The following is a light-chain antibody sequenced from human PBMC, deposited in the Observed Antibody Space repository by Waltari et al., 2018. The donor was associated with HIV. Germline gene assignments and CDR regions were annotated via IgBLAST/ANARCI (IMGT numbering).Light chain of an antibody. CDR1: SSNIGSRS. CDR3: SVWDVTLNGLV. V-gene: IGLV1-44*01. Sequence: QSLLTQSPSASGTPGQRVNISCFGTSSNIGSRSVNWYQHFPGTPPRLVIFRNTERPSGVPARFSGSKSGTSASLAISGLHSQDEADYYCSVWDVTLNGLVFGGGTRLTVL. J-gene: IGLJ2*01. CDR2: RNT.